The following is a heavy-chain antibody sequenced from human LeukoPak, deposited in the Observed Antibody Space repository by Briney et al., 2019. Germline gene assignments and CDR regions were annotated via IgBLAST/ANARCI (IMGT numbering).Heavy chain of an antibody. J-gene: IGHJ2*01. D-gene: IGHD4-17*01. CDR2: ISGSGGST. Sequence: GGSLRLSCAASGLTFSSYAMSWVRQAPGKGLEWVSAISGSGGSTYYADSVKGRFTISRDNSKNTLYLQMNSLRAEDTAVYYCAKSLTTVTTGGWYFDLWGRGTLVTVSS. CDR1: GLTFSSYA. CDR3: AKSLTTVTTGGWYFDL. V-gene: IGHV3-23*01.